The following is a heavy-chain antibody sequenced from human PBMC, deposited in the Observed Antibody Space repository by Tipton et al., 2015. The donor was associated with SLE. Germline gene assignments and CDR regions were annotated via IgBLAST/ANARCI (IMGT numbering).Heavy chain of an antibody. D-gene: IGHD2-15*01. J-gene: IGHJ4*02. CDR2: IYHTGYR. Sequence: TLSLTCTVSGGSLSGYYWSWIRQSPGKGLECIGQIYHTGYRTYNPSLKSRVTISMDTSKNQFYLKLTSVTAADSAVYYCARRPANNSQFDYWGQGMLVTVSS. CDR3: ARRPANNSQFDY. CDR1: GGSLSGYY. V-gene: IGHV4-59*01.